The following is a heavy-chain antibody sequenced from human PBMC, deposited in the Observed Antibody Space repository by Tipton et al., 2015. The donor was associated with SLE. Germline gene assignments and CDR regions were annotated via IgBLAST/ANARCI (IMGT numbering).Heavy chain of an antibody. CDR2: IYYSGST. Sequence: TLSLTCTVSGGSFSTYYWSWLRQPPGKGLEWVGYIYYSGSTYYNPSLKSRVTISIDTSKIQFSLKLRPVTAADTAVYYCARGMVRDSDWPQFDYWGQGTLVTVSS. D-gene: IGHD3-9*01. CDR3: ARGMVRDSDWPQFDY. CDR1: GGSFSTYY. V-gene: IGHV4-59*12. J-gene: IGHJ4*02.